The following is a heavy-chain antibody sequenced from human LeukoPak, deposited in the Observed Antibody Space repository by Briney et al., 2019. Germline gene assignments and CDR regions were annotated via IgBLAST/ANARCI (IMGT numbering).Heavy chain of an antibody. V-gene: IGHV3-49*04. Sequence: GGTLRLSCTASGFTFADYAMTWVRQTPGKGLEWVGFVRGKVNGETTLYAASVEGRFTITRDDSKRVVYLQMNSLKTEETRVYYCTRDYHNEYWGQGTLVTVSS. CDR2: VRGKVNGETT. D-gene: IGHD3-16*02. CDR3: TRDYHNEY. J-gene: IGHJ4*02. CDR1: GFTFADYA.